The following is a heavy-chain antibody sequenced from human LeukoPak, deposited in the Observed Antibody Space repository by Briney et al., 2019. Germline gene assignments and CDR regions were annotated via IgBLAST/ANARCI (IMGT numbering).Heavy chain of an antibody. CDR3: ARGPPIMITFGGVIGYFDY. V-gene: IGHV1-2*02. Sequence: ASVKVSCKASGYTFTDYYMHWVRQAPGQGLEWMGWINPNSGGTHYAQKFQGGVTMTRDTSISTAYMELSRLRSDDTAVYYCARGPPIMITFGGVIGYFDYWGQGTLVTVSS. J-gene: IGHJ4*02. D-gene: IGHD3-16*02. CDR1: GYTFTDYY. CDR2: INPNSGGT.